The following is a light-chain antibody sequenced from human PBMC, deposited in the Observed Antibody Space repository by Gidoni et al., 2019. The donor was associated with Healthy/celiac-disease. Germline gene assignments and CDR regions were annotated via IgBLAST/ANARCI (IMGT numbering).Light chain of an antibody. CDR3: QVWDSSSEHVV. J-gene: IGLJ2*01. V-gene: IGLV3-21*02. Sequence: SYVLTQPPSVSVAPGQTARITCGGNNIGSNSVHGYQQKPGQAPVLVVYDDSDRPSGIPERFSGSNSGNTATLTISRVEAGDEADYYCQVWDSSSEHVVFGGGTKLTVL. CDR1: NIGSNS. CDR2: DDS.